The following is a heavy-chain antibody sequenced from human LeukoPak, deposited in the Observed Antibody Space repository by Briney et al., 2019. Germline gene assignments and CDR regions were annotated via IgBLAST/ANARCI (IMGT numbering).Heavy chain of an antibody. J-gene: IGHJ3*02. D-gene: IGHD1-26*01. CDR3: ARIPGWYSGSYHLAFDI. V-gene: IGHV4-59*01. CDR1: GGSISSYY. Sequence: PSETLSLTCTVSGGSISSYYWSWIRQPPGKGLEWVGYIYYSGSTNYNPSLKSRVTTSVDTSKNQFSLKLSSVTAADTAVYYCARIPGWYSGSYHLAFDIWGQGTMVTVSS. CDR2: IYYSGST.